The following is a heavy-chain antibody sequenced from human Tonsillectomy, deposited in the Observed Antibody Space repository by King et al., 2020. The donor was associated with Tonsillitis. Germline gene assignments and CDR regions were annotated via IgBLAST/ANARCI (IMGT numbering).Heavy chain of an antibody. J-gene: IGHJ4*02. D-gene: IGHD4-11*01. Sequence: LQLQESGPGLVKPSETLSLTCTVSGGSISSSSYYWGWIRQPPGKGLEWIGSIYYSGSTYYNPSLKSRVTISVDTSKNQFSLKLSSVTAADTAVYYCARQGSDYSNDYFDYWGQGTLVTVS. CDR3: ARQGSDYSNDYFDY. CDR2: IYYSGST. CDR1: GGSISSSSYY. V-gene: IGHV4-39*01.